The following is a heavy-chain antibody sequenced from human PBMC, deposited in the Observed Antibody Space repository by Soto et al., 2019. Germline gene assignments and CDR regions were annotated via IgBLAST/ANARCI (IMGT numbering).Heavy chain of an antibody. V-gene: IGHV1-18*01. Sequence: QVQLVQSGAEVKKPGASMKVSCKASGYTLTTYGISWVRQAPGQGLEWMGWISAYNGNTNYAQKFQDRVTMTTDTSTSMAYMELRSLRSDDTAVYYCARGPPTSCSGGSCYSHYFDYWGQGTLVTVSS. J-gene: IGHJ4*02. D-gene: IGHD2-15*01. CDR2: ISAYNGNT. CDR3: ARGPPTSCSGGSCYSHYFDY. CDR1: GYTLTTYG.